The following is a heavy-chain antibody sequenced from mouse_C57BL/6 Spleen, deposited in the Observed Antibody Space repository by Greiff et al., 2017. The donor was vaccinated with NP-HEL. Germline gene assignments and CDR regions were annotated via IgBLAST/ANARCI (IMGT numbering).Heavy chain of an antibody. V-gene: IGHV6-3*01. Sequence: EVKVEESGGGLVQPGGSMKLSCVASGFTFSNYWMNWVRQSPEKGLEWVAQIRLKSDNYATHYAEAVKGRFTISRDDSKSSVYLQMNNLRAEDTGIYYCTGPLYYYGSSPDYWGQGTTLTVSS. J-gene: IGHJ2*01. CDR2: IRLKSDNYAT. CDR3: TGPLYYYGSSPDY. CDR1: GFTFSNYW. D-gene: IGHD1-1*01.